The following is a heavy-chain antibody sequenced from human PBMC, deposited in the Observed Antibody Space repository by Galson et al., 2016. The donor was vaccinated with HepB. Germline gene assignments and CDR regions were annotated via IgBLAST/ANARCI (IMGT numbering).Heavy chain of an antibody. J-gene: IGHJ4*02. V-gene: IGHV1-18*01. CDR2: ISPYNGDI. CDR1: GYTFSSYG. D-gene: IGHD3-3*01. Sequence: SVKVSCKASGYTFSSYGITWMRQAPGQGLEWMGWISPYNGDINYAQNLQGRATMTIDTSTSTAYMEVRSLRSDDTAVYYCARPHEFCSGGATCSGYLDSWGQGTLVTVSS. CDR3: ARPHEFCSGGATCSGYLDS.